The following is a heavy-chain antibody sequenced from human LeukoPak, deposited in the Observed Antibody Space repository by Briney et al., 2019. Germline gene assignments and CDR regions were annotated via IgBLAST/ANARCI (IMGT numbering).Heavy chain of an antibody. D-gene: IGHD5-18*01. V-gene: IGHV4-59*01. CDR2: IYYSGST. CDR3: ARGSRYINGYPYFDY. Sequence: SETLSLTCTVSGDSISSYYWSWIRQPPGKGLEWIGYIYYSGSTSYNPSLKSRVTISVDTSKNQFSLKLSSVTAADTAVYYRARGSRYINGYPYFDYWGRGTLVTVSS. J-gene: IGHJ4*02. CDR1: GDSISSYY.